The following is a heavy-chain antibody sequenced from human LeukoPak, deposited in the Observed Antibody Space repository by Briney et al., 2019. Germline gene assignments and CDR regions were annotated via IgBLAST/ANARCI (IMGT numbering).Heavy chain of an antibody. D-gene: IGHD1-14*01. J-gene: IGHJ4*02. CDR1: PDSTTSNF. V-gene: IGHV4-4*02. CDR2: IHRSGST. Sequence: PSETLSLTCTVSPDSTTSNFWSWVRRPPGKGLEWIGEIHRSGSTNYNPSLQSRVTISIDRSKNQIALELSSVTAADTAVYYCVREIVGGFNPGAYWGQRTLVTVSS. CDR3: VREIVGGFNPGAY.